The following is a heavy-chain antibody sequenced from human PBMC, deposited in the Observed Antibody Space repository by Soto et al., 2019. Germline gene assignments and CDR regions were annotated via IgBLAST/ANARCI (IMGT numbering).Heavy chain of an antibody. D-gene: IGHD5-12*01. CDR3: ARQGPISGPTIFYYYALDV. CDR1: GGSIGSSDYY. Sequence: QLQLQESGPGLVKPSETLSLSCSVSGGSIGSSDYYWGWIRQTPEKGLEWIGSIYYTGRTYYNPSLRSRVTISADTSKNQFSLKLGSVTTADTSLYYCARQGPISGPTIFYYYALDVWGQGTTVTVSS. CDR2: IYYTGRT. J-gene: IGHJ6*02. V-gene: IGHV4-39*01.